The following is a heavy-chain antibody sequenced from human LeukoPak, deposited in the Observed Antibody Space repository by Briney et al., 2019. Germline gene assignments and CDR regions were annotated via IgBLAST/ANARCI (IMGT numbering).Heavy chain of an antibody. D-gene: IGHD1-26*01. CDR2: IIVGSGRT. CDR3: AAELYSGTYGRCCSFAF. CDR1: GFTFSNSA. V-gene: IGHV1-58*02. J-gene: IGHJ4*02. Sequence: SVKVSCKTSGFTFSNSAMQWVRQARGQRLEWIGWIIVGSGRTHYAQNLQERITITRDMSTNTAYMELSSLRSEDTAVYYCAAELYSGTYGRCCSFAFWGQGTQVTVSS.